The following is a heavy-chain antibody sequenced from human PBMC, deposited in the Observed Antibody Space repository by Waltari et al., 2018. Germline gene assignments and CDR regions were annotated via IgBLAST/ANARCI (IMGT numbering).Heavy chain of an antibody. CDR1: GFTFSSYE. V-gene: IGHV3-48*03. Sequence: EVQLVESGGGLVQPGGSLRLSCAASGFTFSSYEMNWVRQAPGKGLEWVSYISSSGSTRYYADSVKGRFTISRDNAKNSLYRQMNSLRAEDTAVYYCARETNNWFDPWGQGTLVTVSA. J-gene: IGHJ5*02. CDR3: ARETNNWFDP. D-gene: IGHD1-7*01. CDR2: ISSSGSTR.